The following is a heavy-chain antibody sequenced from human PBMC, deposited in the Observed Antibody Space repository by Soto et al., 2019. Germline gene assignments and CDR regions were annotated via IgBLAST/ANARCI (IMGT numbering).Heavy chain of an antibody. Sequence: QVQLQESGPGLVKPSETLSLTCTVSGGSISSYYWSWIRQPPGKGLESIGYIYYSGSTNYNPSLKSRVTISVDTSKNQFSLKLSSVTAADTAVYCCARSDGRYWGQGTLVTVSS. J-gene: IGHJ4*02. V-gene: IGHV4-59*01. CDR1: GGSISSYY. CDR3: ARSDGRY. CDR2: IYYSGST.